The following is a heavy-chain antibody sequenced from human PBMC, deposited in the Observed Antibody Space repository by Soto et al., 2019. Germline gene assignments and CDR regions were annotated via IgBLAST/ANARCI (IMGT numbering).Heavy chain of an antibody. Sequence: SETLSLTCAVSGYSITNGYYWGWIRQPPGKGLEWIGSIYHSGNTYYNPSLKSRVTLSIDTSKNRFSLKLRSVTAADTAMYYCARVKLAGRGSFHDWGQGTLVTSPQ. CDR1: GYSITNGYY. CDR2: IYHSGNT. J-gene: IGHJ4*02. CDR3: ARVKLAGRGSFHD. V-gene: IGHV4-38-2*01. D-gene: IGHD3-3*02.